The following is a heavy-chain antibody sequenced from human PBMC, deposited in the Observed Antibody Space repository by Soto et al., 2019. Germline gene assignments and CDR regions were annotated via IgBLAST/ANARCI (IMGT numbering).Heavy chain of an antibody. D-gene: IGHD6-19*01. Sequence: LRLSCVASGFTFSNYAMSWVRQAPGKGLEWVSGISASGRDTYYADSVKDRFTISRDSFKNTLYLQMNSLRAEDTGTYYCAKGKTSGWYYFDYWSQGALVTVSS. J-gene: IGHJ4*02. V-gene: IGHV3-23*01. CDR2: ISASGRDT. CDR3: AKGKTSGWYYFDY. CDR1: GFTFSNYA.